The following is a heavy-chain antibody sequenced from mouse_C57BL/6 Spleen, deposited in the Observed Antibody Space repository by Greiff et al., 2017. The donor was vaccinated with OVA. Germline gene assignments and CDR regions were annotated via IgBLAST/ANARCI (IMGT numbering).Heavy chain of an antibody. CDR1: GYTFTDYE. CDR3: TRVYYGNPYYAMDY. V-gene: IGHV1-15*01. CDR2: IDPEPGGT. J-gene: IGHJ4*01. Sequence: VQLQESGAELVRPGASVTLSCKASGYTFTDYEMHWVKQTPVHGLEWIGAIDPEPGGTAYNQKFKGKAILTAEKSSSTAYMELRSLTSEDSAVYYCTRVYYGNPYYAMDYWGQGTSVTVSS. D-gene: IGHD2-1*01.